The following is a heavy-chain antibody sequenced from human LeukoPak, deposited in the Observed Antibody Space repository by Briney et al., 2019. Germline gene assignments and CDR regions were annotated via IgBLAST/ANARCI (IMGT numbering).Heavy chain of an antibody. J-gene: IGHJ4*02. CDR3: AKDAPEWEPAGGVGFDY. Sequence: PGGSLRLSCAASGFTFSSYAMSWVRQAPGKGLEWVSAISGSGGSTYYADSVKGRFTISRDNSKNTLYLQMNSLRAEDTAVYYCAKDAPEWEPAGGVGFDYWGQGTLVTVSS. CDR1: GFTFSSYA. CDR2: ISGSGGST. V-gene: IGHV3-23*01. D-gene: IGHD1-26*01.